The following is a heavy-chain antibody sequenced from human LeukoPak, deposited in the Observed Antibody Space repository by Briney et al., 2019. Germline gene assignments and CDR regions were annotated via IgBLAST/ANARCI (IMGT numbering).Heavy chain of an antibody. CDR1: GGSISSSS. Sequence: QPSETLSLTCTVSGGSISSSSYYWGWIRQAPGKGLEWMAVISYDGNNKYYADSVKGRFTISRDNSKNTLYLQMNSLRAEDTAVYYCARDQKWGPFTWSGIYWGQGTLVTVSS. CDR3: ARDQKWGPFTWSGIY. D-gene: IGHD3-10*01. V-gene: IGHV3-30-3*01. J-gene: IGHJ4*02. CDR2: ISYDGNNK.